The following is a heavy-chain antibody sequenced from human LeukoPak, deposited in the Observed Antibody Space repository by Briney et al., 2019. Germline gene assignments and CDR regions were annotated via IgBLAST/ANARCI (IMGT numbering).Heavy chain of an antibody. D-gene: IGHD2-21*02. V-gene: IGHV3-23*01. CDR3: AKDAVVTASSNWFDP. J-gene: IGHJ5*02. CDR1: GFTFSSYA. CDR2: FSGSGGST. Sequence: GGSLRLSCAASGFTFSSYAMSWVRQAPGKGLEWVSSFSGSGGSTYYADSVKGRFTISRDNSKNTLYLQMNSLRAEDTAVYYCAKDAVVTASSNWFDPWGRGTLVTVSS.